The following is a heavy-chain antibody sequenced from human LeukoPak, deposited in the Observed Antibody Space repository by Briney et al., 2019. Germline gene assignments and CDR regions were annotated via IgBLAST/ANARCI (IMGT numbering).Heavy chain of an antibody. V-gene: IGHV1-2*02. CDR1: GYTFTGYY. CDR2: FNPNSGGT. D-gene: IGHD3-10*01. J-gene: IGHJ4*02. CDR3: AKGEFSAGGRFNVTPIYY. Sequence: GASVKVSCKASGYTFTGYYMHWVRQAPGQGLEWMGWFNPNSGGTNYAQKFQGRVTMTRDTSTSTAYMELSSLRSGDTAVYYSAKGEFSAGGRFNVTPIYYSGEGTLV.